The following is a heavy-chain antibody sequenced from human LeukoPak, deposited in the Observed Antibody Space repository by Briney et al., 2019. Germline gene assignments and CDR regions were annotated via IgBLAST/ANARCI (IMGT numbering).Heavy chain of an antibody. CDR3: AREGYLGYYYDSSGRGGAFDI. Sequence: ASVKVSCKASGYTFTSYGISWVRQAPGQGLEWMGWINAYNGNTNYAQKLQGRVTMTTDSSTSTAYMELRSLRSDDTAVYYCAREGYLGYYYDSSGRGGAFDIWGQGTMVTVSS. V-gene: IGHV1-18*01. D-gene: IGHD3-22*01. CDR2: INAYNGNT. J-gene: IGHJ3*02. CDR1: GYTFTSYG.